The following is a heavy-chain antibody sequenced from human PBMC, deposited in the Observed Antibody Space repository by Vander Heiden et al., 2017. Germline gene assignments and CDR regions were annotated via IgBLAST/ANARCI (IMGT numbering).Heavy chain of an antibody. V-gene: IGHV1-2*02. J-gene: IGHJ4*02. CDR1: GYTFTAYY. D-gene: IGHD6-6*01. Sequence: QVQLAQSGAEVMKPGASVKVSCKASGYTFTAYYMHWVRQAPGQGLEWMGWINPNSGGTNYPQKFQGRVTMTRDTSISTAYMELTRLTSDDTAVYYCAREYSSSSGRTFDYWGQGTLVTVSS. CDR3: AREYSSSSGRTFDY. CDR2: INPNSGGT.